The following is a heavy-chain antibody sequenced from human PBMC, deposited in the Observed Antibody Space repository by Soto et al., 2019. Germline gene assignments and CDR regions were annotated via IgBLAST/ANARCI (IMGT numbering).Heavy chain of an antibody. D-gene: IGHD6-13*01. J-gene: IGHJ6*02. CDR3: ARSAYSSSWYASDYYYGMDV. V-gene: IGHV3-33*01. CDR1: GFTFSSYG. Sequence: VQLVESGGGVVQPGRSLRLSCAASGFTFSSYGMHWVRQAPGKGLEWVAVIWYDGSNKYYADSVKGRFTISRDNSKNTLYLQMNSLRAEDTAVYYCARSAYSSSWYASDYYYGMDVWGQGTTVTVSS. CDR2: IWYDGSNK.